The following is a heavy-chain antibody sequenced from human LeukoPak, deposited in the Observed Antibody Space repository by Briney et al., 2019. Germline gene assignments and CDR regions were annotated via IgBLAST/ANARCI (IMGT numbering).Heavy chain of an antibody. V-gene: IGHV4-39*07. J-gene: IGHJ6*03. CDR1: GGSISSSSYY. CDR2: IYYSGST. D-gene: IGHD6-19*01. Sequence: SETLSLTCTVSGGSISSSSYYWGWIRQPPGKGLEWIGSIYYSGSTYYNPSLKSRVTISVDTSKNQFSLKLSSVTAADTVVYYCARAVAGTYYYYMDVWGKGTTVTVSS. CDR3: ARAVAGTYYYYMDV.